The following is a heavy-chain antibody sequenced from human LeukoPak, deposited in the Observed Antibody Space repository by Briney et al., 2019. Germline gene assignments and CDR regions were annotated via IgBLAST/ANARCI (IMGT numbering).Heavy chain of an antibody. D-gene: IGHD2-21*02. CDR2: VSNCGTT. CDR3: ARGVVVTSSPDAFDI. J-gene: IGHJ3*02. CDR1: GDSVTSGGYF. V-gene: IGHV4-31*11. Sequence: SETLSLTCAVSGDSVTSGGYFWTWIRQHPGKGLEWIGYVSNCGTTSYNPSLTSRVSISLDTSNNHFSLRLGSVTAADTAVYYCARGVVVTSSPDAFDIWGQGTMVTVSS.